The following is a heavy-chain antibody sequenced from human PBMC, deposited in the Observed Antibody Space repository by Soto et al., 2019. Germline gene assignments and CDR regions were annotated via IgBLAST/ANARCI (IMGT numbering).Heavy chain of an antibody. Sequence: EVQLLESGGGLVQPGGSLRLSCAASGFTFSSYAMSWVRQAPGKGLEWVSAISGSGGSTYYADSVKGRFTISRDNSKNPLYLQMNSLRAEDTAVYYCAREGYSYGYYYYGMDVWGQGTTVTVSS. D-gene: IGHD5-18*01. CDR3: AREGYSYGYYYYGMDV. J-gene: IGHJ6*02. CDR1: GFTFSSYA. V-gene: IGHV3-23*01. CDR2: ISGSGGST.